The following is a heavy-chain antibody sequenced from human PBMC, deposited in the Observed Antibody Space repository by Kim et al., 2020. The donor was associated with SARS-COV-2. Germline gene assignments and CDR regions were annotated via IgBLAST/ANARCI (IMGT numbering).Heavy chain of an antibody. CDR1: GFTFSSYA. CDR2: ISYDGSNK. Sequence: GGSLRLSCAASGFTFSSYAMHWVRQAPGKGLEWVAVISYDGSNKYYADSVKGRFTISRDNSKNTLYLQMNSLRAEDTAVYYCARGGAEADIVVVPAAEDFDYWGQGTLVTVSS. CDR3: ARGGAEADIVVVPAAEDFDY. D-gene: IGHD2-2*01. V-gene: IGHV3-30-3*01. J-gene: IGHJ4*02.